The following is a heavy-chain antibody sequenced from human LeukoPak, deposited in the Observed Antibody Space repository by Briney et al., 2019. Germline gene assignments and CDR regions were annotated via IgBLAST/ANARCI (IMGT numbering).Heavy chain of an antibody. V-gene: IGHV4-34*01. CDR2: INHSGST. D-gene: IGHD6-19*01. CDR1: GGSFSGYY. CDR3: ARVSGWYEGGY. Sequence: ASETLSLTCAVYGGSFSGYYWSWIRQPPGKGLEWIGEINHSGSTNYNPSLKSRVTISVDTSKNQFSLKLSSVTAADTAVYYCARVSGWYEGGYWGQGTLVTVSS. J-gene: IGHJ4*02.